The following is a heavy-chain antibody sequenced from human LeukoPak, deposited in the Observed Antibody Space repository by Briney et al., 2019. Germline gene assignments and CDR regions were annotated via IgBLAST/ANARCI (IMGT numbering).Heavy chain of an antibody. Sequence: SGGSLRLSCAASGFTFSGYGMHWVRQAPGKGLEWVTFIEYDGSNKYYADFVKGRFTISRDNSKNTLYLQMNSLRAEDTALYYCGGGRLIDFWGQGTLVTVSS. CDR1: GFTFSGYG. CDR3: GGGRLIDF. J-gene: IGHJ4*02. D-gene: IGHD3-16*01. V-gene: IGHV3-30*02. CDR2: IEYDGSNK.